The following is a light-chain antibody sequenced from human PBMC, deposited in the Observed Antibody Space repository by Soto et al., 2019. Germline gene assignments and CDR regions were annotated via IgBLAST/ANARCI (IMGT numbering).Light chain of an antibody. CDR1: QNIDKW. Sequence: DIQMTPSPSTLSASVGDRVSITCRASQNIDKWLAWYQQKPQKAPKLLIFDASTLESGVPSRFSGSGSGTEFTLTISSLQPDDFATYYCQQYNTYQGTFGPGTKVDIK. J-gene: IGKJ1*01. V-gene: IGKV1-5*01. CDR2: DAS. CDR3: QQYNTYQGT.